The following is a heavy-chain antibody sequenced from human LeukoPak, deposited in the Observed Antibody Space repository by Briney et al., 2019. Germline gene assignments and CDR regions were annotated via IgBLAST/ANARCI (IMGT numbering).Heavy chain of an antibody. CDR2: IRYDGSNK. D-gene: IGHD2-2*01. Sequence: HPGGSLRLSCAASGFTFSSYGMHWVRQAPGKGLEWVAFIRYDGSNKYYADSVKGRFTISRDNSKNTLYLQMNSLRAEDTAVYYCAKVSYQLLGQGFDPWGQGTLVTVSS. V-gene: IGHV3-30*02. J-gene: IGHJ5*02. CDR1: GFTFSSYG. CDR3: AKVSYQLLGQGFDP.